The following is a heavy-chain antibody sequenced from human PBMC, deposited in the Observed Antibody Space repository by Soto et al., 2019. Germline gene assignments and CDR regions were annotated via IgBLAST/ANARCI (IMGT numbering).Heavy chain of an antibody. Sequence: QVQLVQSGAEVKKPGASVKVSCKASGYTFTSYDINWVRQATGQGLEWMGWMNPNSGNKGYAQKFQGRVTMTRNTSISTAYMELSSLRSEDTAVYYCARRHYAFWSGISYYYYMDVWGKGTTVTVSS. J-gene: IGHJ6*03. D-gene: IGHD3-3*01. V-gene: IGHV1-8*01. CDR1: GYTFTSYD. CDR2: MNPNSGNK. CDR3: ARRHYAFWSGISYYYYMDV.